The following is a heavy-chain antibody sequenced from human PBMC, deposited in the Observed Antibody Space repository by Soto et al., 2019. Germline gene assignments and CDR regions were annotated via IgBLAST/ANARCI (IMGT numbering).Heavy chain of an antibody. D-gene: IGHD5-12*01. V-gene: IGHV1-18*01. J-gene: IGHJ5*02. CDR3: ARHHGPTTSEKWFDP. CDR1: GYTFFTYD. CDR2: ISTSSGDT. Sequence: QVHLVQSGVEVKTPGASVKVSCQASGYTFFTYDISWVRQAPGQGLEWMGWISTSSGDTKYAQKFQGRVTMTTDTSTTTAYLELRSLRSDDTALYYCARHHGPTTSEKWFDPWCKGTLVTVSS.